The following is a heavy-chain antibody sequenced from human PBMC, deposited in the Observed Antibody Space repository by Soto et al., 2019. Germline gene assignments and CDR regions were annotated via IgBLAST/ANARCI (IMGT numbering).Heavy chain of an antibody. J-gene: IGHJ4*02. CDR3: AHDSNGGYGLDY. V-gene: IGHV2-5*02. CDR1: GFSLSTRGVG. CDR2: IYWDDDT. D-gene: IGHD6-19*01. Sequence: QITLKESGPTLVKPTQTLTLTCTFSGFSLSTRGVGVGWIRQPPGKALEWLALIYWDDDTRYNPSLKNRLTITKDTHKHHVVFTVTNVDPVDTATYFCAHDSNGGYGLDYWGQGILVTVSS.